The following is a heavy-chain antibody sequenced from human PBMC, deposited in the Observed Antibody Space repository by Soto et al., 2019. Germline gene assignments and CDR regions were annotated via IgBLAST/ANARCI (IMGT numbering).Heavy chain of an antibody. CDR3: ARAKSWSAGNCYDLDY. Sequence: ASVKVSCKASGYTFSNYGISWVRQAPGQGLEWMGWISGYNGNTNYAQNLQGRVTMTTDTSTSTAYMELRSLRSDDTAVYYCARAKSWSAGNCYDLDYWGQGTLVTVSS. J-gene: IGHJ4*02. D-gene: IGHD2-15*01. CDR1: GYTFSNYG. CDR2: ISGYNGNT. V-gene: IGHV1-18*01.